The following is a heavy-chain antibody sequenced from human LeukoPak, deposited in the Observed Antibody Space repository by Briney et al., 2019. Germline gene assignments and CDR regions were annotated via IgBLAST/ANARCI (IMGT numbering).Heavy chain of an antibody. Sequence: GGSLRLSCAASGFTFSNYNMKWVRQAPGKGLEWLSYISTGSSTTYYADSVKGRFTISRDNAKNSLYLQMNSLRDEDTAVYYCARGNLGGDYWGQGTLVTVSS. V-gene: IGHV3-48*02. CDR1: GFTFSNYN. CDR3: ARGNLGGDY. CDR2: ISTGSSTT. J-gene: IGHJ4*02. D-gene: IGHD7-27*01.